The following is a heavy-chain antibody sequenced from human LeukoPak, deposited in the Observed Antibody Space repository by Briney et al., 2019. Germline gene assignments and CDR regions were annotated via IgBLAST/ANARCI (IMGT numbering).Heavy chain of an antibody. CDR1: GFTFSSYE. CDR2: ISTSGSTT. Sequence: GGSLRLSCAASGFTFSSYEMNWVRQAPGKGLEWVSYISTSGSTTNYTDSVKGRFAISRDNAKNSLYLQMNSLRAEDTAVYYCARGQQGLVFDYWGQGTLVTVSS. CDR3: ARGQQGLVFDY. D-gene: IGHD6-19*01. V-gene: IGHV3-48*03. J-gene: IGHJ4*02.